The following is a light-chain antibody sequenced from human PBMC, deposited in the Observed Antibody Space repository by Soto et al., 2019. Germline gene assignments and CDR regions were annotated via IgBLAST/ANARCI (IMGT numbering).Light chain of an antibody. J-gene: IGKJ3*01. V-gene: IGKV3-15*01. CDR3: LQYKDWFT. Sequence: EIVMTQSPATLSVSPGERATLSCRASQSVSSNVAWYQQKHGQAPRLLMYGASTRAAGIPARISGSGSETEFTLTISSLQSEDFAVYYCLQYKDWFTFGPGTKVDIK. CDR2: GAS. CDR1: QSVSSN.